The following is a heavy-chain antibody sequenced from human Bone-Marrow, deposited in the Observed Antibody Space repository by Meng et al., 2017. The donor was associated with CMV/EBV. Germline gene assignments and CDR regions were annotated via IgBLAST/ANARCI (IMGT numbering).Heavy chain of an antibody. CDR3: ARDPSAIVGATPDY. Sequence: GESLKISCAASGFTFSDYYMSWIRQAPGKGLEWVSYISSSGSTIYYADSVKGRFTISRDNAKNSLYLQMNSLRAEDTAVYYCARDPSAIVGATPDYWGQGTLVTVSS. V-gene: IGHV3-11*04. D-gene: IGHD1-26*01. CDR2: ISSSGSTI. CDR1: GFTFSDYY. J-gene: IGHJ4*02.